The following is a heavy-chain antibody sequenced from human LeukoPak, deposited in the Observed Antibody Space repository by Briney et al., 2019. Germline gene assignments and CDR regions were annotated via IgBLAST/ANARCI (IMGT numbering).Heavy chain of an antibody. Sequence: GGSLRLSCAAPGFTFSSYAMHWVRQAPGKGLEWVAVISYDGSNKYYADSVKGRFTISRDNSKNTLYLQMNSLRAEDTAVYYCARGPGGFDYWGQGTLVTVSS. CDR3: ARGPGGFDY. CDR1: GFTFSSYA. J-gene: IGHJ4*02. CDR2: ISYDGSNK. V-gene: IGHV3-30-3*01. D-gene: IGHD1-14*01.